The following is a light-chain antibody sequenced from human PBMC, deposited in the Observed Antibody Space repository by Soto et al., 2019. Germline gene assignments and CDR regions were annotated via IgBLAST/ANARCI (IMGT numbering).Light chain of an antibody. CDR1: QSVSGN. V-gene: IGKV3-15*01. CDR2: GAS. CDR3: QQYGISP. Sequence: EKVMTQSPDTLSVSPGEIATLSFSASQSVSGNLAWWQQKPGQAPRLLIYGASTRPTGIPARFSGSVSGTDFTLTISRLEPEDFAVYYCQQYGISPFGQGTRLEIK. J-gene: IGKJ5*01.